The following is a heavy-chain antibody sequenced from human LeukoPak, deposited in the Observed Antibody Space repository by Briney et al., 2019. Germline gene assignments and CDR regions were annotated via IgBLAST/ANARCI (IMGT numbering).Heavy chain of an antibody. CDR2: INHSGST. D-gene: IGHD3-10*01. J-gene: IGHJ6*04. CDR3: ARAPSGLLWFGELSPNYYYGMDV. Sequence: SETLSLTCAVYGGSFSGYYWSWIRQPPGKGLEWIGEINHSGSTNYNPSLKSRVTISVDTSKNQFPLKLISVTAADTAVYYCARAPSGLLWFGELSPNYYYGMDVWGKGTTVTVSS. CDR1: GGSFSGYY. V-gene: IGHV4-34*01.